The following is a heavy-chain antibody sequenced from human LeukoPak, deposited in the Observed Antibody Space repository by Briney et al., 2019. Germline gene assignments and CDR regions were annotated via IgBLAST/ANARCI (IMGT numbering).Heavy chain of an antibody. D-gene: IGHD5-18*01. CDR2: ISSSNSYI. CDR3: VRDRRYSYGFEGKNDY. CDR1: GFTFSSYS. J-gene: IGHJ4*02. Sequence: GGSLRLSCAASGFTFSSYSMNWVRQAPGKGLEWVSSISSSNSYIYYADSVKGRFTISRDNAKNSLYLQMNSLRAEDTAVYYCVRDRRYSYGFEGKNDYWGQGTLVTVSS. V-gene: IGHV3-21*01.